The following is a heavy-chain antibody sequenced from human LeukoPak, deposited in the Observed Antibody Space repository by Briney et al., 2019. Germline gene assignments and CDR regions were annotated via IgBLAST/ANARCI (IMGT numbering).Heavy chain of an antibody. Sequence: PSETLSLTCAVYGGSFSGYYWSWIRQPPGKGLEWIGEINRSGSTNYNPSLKSRVTISVDTSKNQFSLKLSSVTAADTAVYYCARGPRRIAVAGTFDYWGQGTLVTVSS. CDR2: INRSGST. CDR3: ARGPRRIAVAGTFDY. D-gene: IGHD6-19*01. J-gene: IGHJ4*02. CDR1: GGSFSGYY. V-gene: IGHV4-34*01.